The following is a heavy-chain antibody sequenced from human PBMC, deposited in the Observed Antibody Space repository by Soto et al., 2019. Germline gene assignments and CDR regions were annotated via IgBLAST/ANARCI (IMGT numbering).Heavy chain of an antibody. V-gene: IGHV3-30*03. CDR2: ISYDGRDK. Sequence: QVQLVESGGGVVQPGRSLRLSCAASGFTFSSNGMHWVRQAPGKGLEWVAIISYDGRDKYYADSVKGRFTISRDNSKDTLFLQMNTLRPEDTAVYYCARKPRYSSGWYADYLGQGTLVTVSS. D-gene: IGHD6-19*01. CDR1: GFTFSSNG. CDR3: ARKPRYSSGWYADY. J-gene: IGHJ4*02.